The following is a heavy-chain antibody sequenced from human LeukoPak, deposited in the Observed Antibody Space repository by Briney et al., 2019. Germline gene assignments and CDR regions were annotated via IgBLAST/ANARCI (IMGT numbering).Heavy chain of an antibody. CDR2: ISYDGSNK. V-gene: IGHV3-30*18. CDR3: AKSGSGWYDFNY. J-gene: IGHJ4*02. CDR1: GFIFSNYG. Sequence: PGRSLRLSCAASGFIFSNYGMHWVRQAPGKGLEWVAVISYDGSNKYYADSVRGRFTISRDNSKNTLYLQMNSVRAEDTAVHYCAKSGSGWYDFNYWGQGTLVTFSS. D-gene: IGHD6-19*01.